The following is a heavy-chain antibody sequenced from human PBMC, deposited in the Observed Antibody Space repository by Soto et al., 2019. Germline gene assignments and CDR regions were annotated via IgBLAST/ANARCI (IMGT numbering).Heavy chain of an antibody. CDR2: IRSKANSYAT. Sequence: TGGSLRLSCEASGFTFSGSAMHWVRQASGKGLEWVGRIRSKANSYATAYAASVKGRFSISRDESKNTAYLQRNSLKTEDTAVYYCTCHSPDDMLRKWGQGTQVTVSS. D-gene: IGHD3-9*01. V-gene: IGHV3-73*01. CDR3: TCHSPDDMLRK. CDR1: GFTFSGSA. J-gene: IGHJ4*02.